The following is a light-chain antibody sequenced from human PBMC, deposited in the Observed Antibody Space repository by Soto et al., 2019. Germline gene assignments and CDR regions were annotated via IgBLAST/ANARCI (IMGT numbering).Light chain of an antibody. CDR1: QSISNW. J-gene: IGKJ2*01. Sequence: DIQMTQSPSTLSASVGDRVTITCRASQSISNWLAWYQQKPGKAPKLLLYKASTLQSGVPSRFSGSGSGTEFTLTISSLQPDDFATYYCQQYNSYPYTFCQGTKVDIK. V-gene: IGKV1-5*03. CDR2: KAS. CDR3: QQYNSYPYT.